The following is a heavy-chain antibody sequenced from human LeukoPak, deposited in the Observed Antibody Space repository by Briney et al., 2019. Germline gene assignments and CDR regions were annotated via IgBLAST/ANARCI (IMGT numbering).Heavy chain of an antibody. CDR1: GGSISSYY. J-gene: IGHJ4*02. Sequence: SETLSLTCTVSGGSISSYYWSWIRQPPGKGLECIGYIYYSGSTNYNPSLKSRVTISVDTSKNQFSLKLSSVAAADTAVYYCARSYYDILTGYYTNFDYWGQGTLVTVSS. V-gene: IGHV4-59*01. CDR3: ARSYYDILTGYYTNFDY. D-gene: IGHD3-9*01. CDR2: IYYSGST.